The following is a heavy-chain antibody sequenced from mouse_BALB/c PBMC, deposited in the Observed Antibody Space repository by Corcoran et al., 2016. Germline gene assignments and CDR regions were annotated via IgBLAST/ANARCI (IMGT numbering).Heavy chain of an antibody. CDR3: ARGLCAMDY. V-gene: IGHV9-1*02. J-gene: IGHJ4*01. D-gene: IGHD3-1*01. CDR2: INTYTGEP. CDR1: GYTFTNYG. Sequence: QIQLVQSGPELKKPGETVKISCKASGYTFTNYGMNWVKQAPGKGLKWMGWINTYTGEPTYADDFKGRFAFSLETSASTAYLQINNLKNEDMATYFCARGLCAMDYWGQGTSFTVSS.